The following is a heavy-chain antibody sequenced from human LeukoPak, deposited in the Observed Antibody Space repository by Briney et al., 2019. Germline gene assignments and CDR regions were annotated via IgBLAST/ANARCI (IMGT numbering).Heavy chain of an antibody. CDR1: GFTFSSYS. V-gene: IGHV3-21*01. Sequence: GGSLRLSCAASGFTFSSYSMNWVRQAPGKGLEWVSSISSSSSYIYYADSVKGRFTISRDNAKNSLYLQMNSLRAEDAAVYYCARDCDFWSGYKDYYYMDVWGKGTTVTVSS. CDR3: ARDCDFWSGYKDYYYMDV. J-gene: IGHJ6*03. D-gene: IGHD3-3*01. CDR2: ISSSSSYI.